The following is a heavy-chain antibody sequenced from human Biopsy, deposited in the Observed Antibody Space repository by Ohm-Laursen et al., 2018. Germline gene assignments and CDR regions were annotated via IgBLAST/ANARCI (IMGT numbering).Heavy chain of an antibody. D-gene: IGHD5-12*01. CDR1: GVSINGGRHY. J-gene: IGHJ4*02. CDR3: ARLGSGDYFPTFLDF. CDR2: IFYSANT. V-gene: IGHV4-31*03. Sequence: SQTLSLTCTVSGVSINGGRHYWNWIRHHPGKGLEWIGNIFYSANTYYNPSLKSRVTISVDTSKNQFSLKLSSVTAADTAVYYCARLGSGDYFPTFLDFWGQGALVTVSS.